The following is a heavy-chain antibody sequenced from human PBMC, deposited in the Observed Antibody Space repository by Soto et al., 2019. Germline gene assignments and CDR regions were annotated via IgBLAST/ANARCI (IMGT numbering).Heavy chain of an antibody. J-gene: IGHJ4*02. Sequence: SAKVSSKACGDRLASCARWLAHQAPGQRLEWMGWINAGNGNTKYSQKFQGRVTITRDTSASTAYMELSSLRSEDTAVYYCARGLGLYYFDYWGQGTLVTVSS. CDR1: GDRLASCA. CDR2: INAGNGNT. V-gene: IGHV1-3*01. D-gene: IGHD1-26*01. CDR3: ARGLGLYYFDY.